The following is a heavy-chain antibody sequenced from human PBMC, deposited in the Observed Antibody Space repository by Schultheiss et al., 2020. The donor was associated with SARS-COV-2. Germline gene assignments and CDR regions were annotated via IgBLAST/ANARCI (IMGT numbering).Heavy chain of an antibody. CDR3: ARVYGSGSYHDAFDI. V-gene: IGHV1-69*05. Sequence: SVKVSCKASGGTFSSYAISWVRQAPGQGLEWMGGIIPIFGTANYAQKFQGRVTMTRDTSISTAYMELSRLRSDDTAVYYCARVYGSGSYHDAFDIWGQGTMVTVSS. D-gene: IGHD3-10*01. J-gene: IGHJ3*02. CDR2: IIPIFGTA. CDR1: GGTFSSYA.